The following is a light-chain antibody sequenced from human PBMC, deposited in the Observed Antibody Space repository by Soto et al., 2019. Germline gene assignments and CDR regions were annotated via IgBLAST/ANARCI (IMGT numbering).Light chain of an antibody. CDR3: FSYAGSRV. J-gene: IGLJ3*02. CDR2: DVN. V-gene: IGLV2-11*01. Sequence: QSALTQPRSASGSPGQSVTISCTGTSSDVGGYDYVSWYQQHPGKAPKLIIFDVNKRPSGVPDRFSGSKSGNTAFLTISGLQAEDEADYSCFSYAGSRVFGGGTKLTVL. CDR1: SSDVGGYDY.